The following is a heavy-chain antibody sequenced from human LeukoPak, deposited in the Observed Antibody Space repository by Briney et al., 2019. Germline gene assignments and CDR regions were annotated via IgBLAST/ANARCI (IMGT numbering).Heavy chain of an antibody. CDR3: ARLPAAAREPVDC. V-gene: IGHV1-2*02. D-gene: IGHD2-2*01. CDR1: GYTFTGYY. CDR2: INPNSGGT. Sequence: ASVKVSCKASGYTFTGYYMHWVRQAPGQGLEWMGWINPNSGGTNYAQKFQGRVTMTRDTSISTAYMELSRLRSDDTAVYYCARLPAAAREPVDCWGQGTLVTVSS. J-gene: IGHJ4*02.